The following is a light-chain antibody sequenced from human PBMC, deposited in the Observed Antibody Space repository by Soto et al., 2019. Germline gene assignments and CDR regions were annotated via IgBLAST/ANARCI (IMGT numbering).Light chain of an antibody. J-gene: IGLJ1*01. V-gene: IGLV2-14*01. CDR3: VSYTTSASYV. CDR2: DVS. Sequence: QSALTQPASVSGSPGQSITISCTGTSSDVGGLIFVSWYQQHPGRAPNLRIYDVSNRPSGVSNRFSGSKSGNTASLTISGLQADDDADYYCVSYTTSASYVFGTGTKVTVL. CDR1: SSDVGGLIF.